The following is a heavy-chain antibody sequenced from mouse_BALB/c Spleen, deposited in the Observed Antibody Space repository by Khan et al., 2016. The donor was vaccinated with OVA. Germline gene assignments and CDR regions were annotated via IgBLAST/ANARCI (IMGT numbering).Heavy chain of an antibody. CDR1: GYTFTNHH. V-gene: IGHV1S45*01. Sequence: VQLQQSGAELVRPGASVKISCKAFGYTFTNHHINWVKQRPGQGLDWIGYINPYNDYTNYNQKFKGKATLTVDKSSSTAYLELSSLTSEDSAVFYCANQRQHGLMGWFTYWGQGTLVTVSA. CDR2: INPYNDYT. CDR3: ANQRQHGLMGWFTY. D-gene: IGHD3-2*01. J-gene: IGHJ3*01.